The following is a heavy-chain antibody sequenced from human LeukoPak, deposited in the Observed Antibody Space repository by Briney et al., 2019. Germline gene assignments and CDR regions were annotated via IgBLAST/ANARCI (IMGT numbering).Heavy chain of an antibody. CDR3: AKDKYCTNGICYFDY. CDR2: ISGSGGTT. J-gene: IGHJ4*02. D-gene: IGHD2-8*01. Sequence: GGSLRLSCAASGFTFSRDWMHWVRQAPGKGLEWVSGISGSGGTTYYADSVKGRFTISRDKSKNTLYLQMDSLRAEDTAVYYCAKDKYCTNGICYFDYWGQGTLVTVSS. CDR1: GFTFSRDW. V-gene: IGHV3-23*01.